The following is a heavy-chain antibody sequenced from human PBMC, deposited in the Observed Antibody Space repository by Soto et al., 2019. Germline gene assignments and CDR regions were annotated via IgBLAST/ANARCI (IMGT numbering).Heavy chain of an antibody. D-gene: IGHD3-3*01. Sequence: QVQLQESGPGLVKASETLSLTCTVSGGSVSSYYWSWIRQPAGKGLEWIGRIFVSGSTNYSPSLKSRVTMSVDTSKAQFSLKLRSVTAADTAVYYCARDDFWGGRTHDFWGQGIQVTVSS. V-gene: IGHV4-4*07. CDR1: GGSVSSYY. CDR2: IFVSGST. J-gene: IGHJ4*02. CDR3: ARDDFWGGRTHDF.